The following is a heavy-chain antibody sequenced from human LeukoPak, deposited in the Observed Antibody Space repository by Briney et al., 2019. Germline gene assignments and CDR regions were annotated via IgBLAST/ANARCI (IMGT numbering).Heavy chain of an antibody. J-gene: IGHJ6*03. CDR3: ARVQSPMQWLVQRYYYYYMDV. D-gene: IGHD6-19*01. Sequence: PSETLSLTCTVSGGSISSYYWSWIRQPPGKGLEWIGYIYYSGSTNYNPSLKSRVTISVDTSKNQFSLKLSSVTAADTAVYYCARVQSPMQWLVQRYYYYYMDVWGKGTTVTISS. CDR1: GGSISSYY. V-gene: IGHV4-59*01. CDR2: IYYSGST.